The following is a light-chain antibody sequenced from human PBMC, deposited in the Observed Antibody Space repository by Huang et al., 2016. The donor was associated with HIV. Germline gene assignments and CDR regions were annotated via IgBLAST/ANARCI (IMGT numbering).Light chain of an antibody. CDR2: ATS. CDR1: QGISKS. J-gene: IGKJ1*01. CDR3: QQYQSVPWT. Sequence: DIQMTQSPSSLSASVGDRVTIICRASQGISKSLAWYQQKPGKAPKLLLYATSKLESGVPSGCSVSGSGTHYTLTISTLQPEDLATYYCQQYQSVPWTFGQGTKVAI. V-gene: IGKV1-NL1*01.